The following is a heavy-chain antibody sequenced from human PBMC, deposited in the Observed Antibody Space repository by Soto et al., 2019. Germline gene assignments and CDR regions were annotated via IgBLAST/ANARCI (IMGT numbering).Heavy chain of an antibody. V-gene: IGHV3-11*01. D-gene: IGHD6-6*01. Sequence: GGSLRLSCAASGFTFSDYYMSWIRQAPGKGLEWVSYISSSGSTIYYADSVKGRFTISRDNAKNSLYLQMNSLRAEDAAVYYCATDRSSPFYAYGIDVWGQGTIVTVSS. J-gene: IGHJ6*01. CDR2: ISSSGSTI. CDR1: GFTFSDYY. CDR3: ATDRSSPFYAYGIDV.